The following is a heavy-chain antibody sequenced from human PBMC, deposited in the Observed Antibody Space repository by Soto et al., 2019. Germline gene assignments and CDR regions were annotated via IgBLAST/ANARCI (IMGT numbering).Heavy chain of an antibody. J-gene: IGHJ6*02. CDR2: INPNSGGT. CDR1: GYTFTGYY. V-gene: IGHV1-2*04. CDR3: AGDPGYCSGGSCYWYGMDV. D-gene: IGHD2-15*01. Sequence: ASVKVSCKASGYTFTGYYMHWARQAPGQGLEWMGWINPNSGGTNHAQKFQGWVTMTRDTSISTAYMELSRLRSDDTAVYYCAGDPGYCSGGSCYWYGMDVWGQGTTVTVSS.